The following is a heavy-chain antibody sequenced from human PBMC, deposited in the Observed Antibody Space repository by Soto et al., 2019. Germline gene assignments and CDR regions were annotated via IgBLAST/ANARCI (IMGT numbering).Heavy chain of an antibody. D-gene: IGHD3-3*01. V-gene: IGHV5-51*01. CDR3: ARPTGSGYSFDY. CDR2: IYPGDSDT. CDR1: GYSFTTYW. J-gene: IGHJ4*02. Sequence: SGESLKISCNGSGYSFTTYWIGWVRQMPGKGLECMGIIYPGDSDTRYSPSFQGQVTISADKSITTAYLQWSSLKASDTAVYYCARPTGSGYSFDYWGQGTLVTVSS.